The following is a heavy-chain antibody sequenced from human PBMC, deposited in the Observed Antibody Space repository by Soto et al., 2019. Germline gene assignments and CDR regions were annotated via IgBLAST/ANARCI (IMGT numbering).Heavy chain of an antibody. CDR3: ARGPDRSGFYLFDY. D-gene: IGHD3-22*01. Sequence: SVKVSCKASGVTFSNHAVSWVRQAPGQGPEWMGGIIPLSGTTNYVQKFQGRVTITADESMTTAYMELSSLRFDDTAVYYCARGPDRSGFYLFDYWGQGTLVTVSS. J-gene: IGHJ4*02. CDR2: IIPLSGTT. CDR1: GVTFSNHA. V-gene: IGHV1-69*13.